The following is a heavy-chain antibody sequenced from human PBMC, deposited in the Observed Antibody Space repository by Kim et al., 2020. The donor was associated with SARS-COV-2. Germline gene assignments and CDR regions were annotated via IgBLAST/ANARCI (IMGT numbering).Heavy chain of an antibody. J-gene: IGHJ6*02. Sequence: GESLKISCKGSGYSFTSYWIGWVRQMPGKGLEWMGIIYPGDSDTRYSPSFQGQVTISADKSISTAYLQWSSLKASDTAMYYCARHRSIAAAGTWYYGMDVWGQGTTVTVSS. CDR2: IYPGDSDT. V-gene: IGHV5-51*01. D-gene: IGHD6-13*01. CDR1: GYSFTSYW. CDR3: ARHRSIAAAGTWYYGMDV.